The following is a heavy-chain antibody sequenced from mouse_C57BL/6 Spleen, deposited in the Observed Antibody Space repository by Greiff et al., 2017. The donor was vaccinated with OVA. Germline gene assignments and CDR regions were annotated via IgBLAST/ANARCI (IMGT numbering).Heavy chain of an antibody. CDR3: TTRYGNYEGYFDY. CDR1: GFNIKDDY. J-gene: IGHJ2*01. Sequence: EVQLQESGAELVRPGASAKLSCTASGFNIKDDYMHWVKQRPEQGLEWIGWIDPENGDTEYASKFQGKATITADTSSNTAYLQLSSLTSEDTAVYYCTTRYGNYEGYFDYWGQGTTLTVSS. V-gene: IGHV14-4*01. D-gene: IGHD2-10*02. CDR2: IDPENGDT.